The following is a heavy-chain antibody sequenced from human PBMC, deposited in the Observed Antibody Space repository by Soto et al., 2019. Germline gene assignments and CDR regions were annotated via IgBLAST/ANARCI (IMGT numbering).Heavy chain of an antibody. V-gene: IGHV4-61*01. CDR2: IYYSGST. CDR1: GGPASSGSDY. D-gene: IGHD6-13*01. CDR3: AREGSRWYKDYYYYGMDV. J-gene: IGHJ6*02. Sequence: SETLSLTCTVSGGPASSGSDYWSWIRQPPGKGLEWIGIIYYSGSTNYNPSLKSRVTISVDTSKNQFSLKLRSVTAADTAVYYCAREGSRWYKDYYYYGMDVWGQGTTVTVSS.